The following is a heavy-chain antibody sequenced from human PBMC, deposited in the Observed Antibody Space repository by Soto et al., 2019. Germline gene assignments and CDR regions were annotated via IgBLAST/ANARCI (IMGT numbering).Heavy chain of an antibody. V-gene: IGHV1-18*01. J-gene: IGHJ5*02. CDR2: ISSYSGDT. CDR3: ARHHGPTTSENWFDP. D-gene: IGHD5-12*01. CDR1: GYTFFTYD. Sequence: QVHLVQSGVEVKTPAASVKVSCQASGYTFFTYDISWVRQAPGHGLEWMGWISSYSGDTKYAQKFQGRVTMTTDTSTSTAYLELRSLRSDDTAVYYCARHHGPTTSENWFDPLGQGTLVTVSS.